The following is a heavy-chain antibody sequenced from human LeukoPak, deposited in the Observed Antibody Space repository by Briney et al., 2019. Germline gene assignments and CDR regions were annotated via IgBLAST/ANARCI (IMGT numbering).Heavy chain of an antibody. V-gene: IGHV3-23*01. D-gene: IGHD3-22*01. CDR2: ISGRGGST. CDR1: GFTFTSYA. Sequence: GGSLRLSCAASGFTFTSYAMSWVRQAPGKGLEWVSTISGRGGSTYYTDSVKGRFSISRDTSKNTLYLQMTSLSAEDTAVYYCAKGHYDDSSGQYFDYWGQGTPVTVSS. J-gene: IGHJ4*02. CDR3: AKGHYDDSSGQYFDY.